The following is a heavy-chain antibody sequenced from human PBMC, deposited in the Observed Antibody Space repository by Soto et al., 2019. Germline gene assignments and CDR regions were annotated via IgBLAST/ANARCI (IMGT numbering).Heavy chain of an antibody. D-gene: IGHD1-7*01. CDR1: GFTFDDYT. CDR2: ISWDGGST. V-gene: IGHV3-43*01. Sequence: GSLRLSCAASGFTFDDYTMHWVRQAPGKGLEWVSLISWDGGSTYYADSVKGRFTISRDNSENSLYLQMNSLRTEDTALYYCAKDIRGWNYLSYYGMDVWGQGTTVTVSS. CDR3: AKDIRGWNYLSYYGMDV. J-gene: IGHJ6*02.